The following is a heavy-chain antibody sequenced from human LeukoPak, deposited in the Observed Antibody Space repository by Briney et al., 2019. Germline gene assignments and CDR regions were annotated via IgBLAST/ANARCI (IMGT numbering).Heavy chain of an antibody. D-gene: IGHD3-10*01. CDR1: GYSFTSYW. CDR2: IYPGDSDT. V-gene: IGHV5-51*01. J-gene: IGHJ3*02. Sequence: GESLKISCKGSGYSFTSYWIGWVRQMPGKGLEWMGLIYPGDSDTRYSPSFQGQVTISADKSISTAYLQWSSLKASDTAMYYCARLITMVRGVSDAFDIWGQGTMVTVSS. CDR3: ARLITMVRGVSDAFDI.